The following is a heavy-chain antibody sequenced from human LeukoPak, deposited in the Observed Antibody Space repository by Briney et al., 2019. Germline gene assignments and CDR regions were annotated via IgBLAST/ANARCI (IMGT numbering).Heavy chain of an antibody. CDR1: GFTFSSYW. CDR3: AELGITMIGGV. V-gene: IGHV3-7*01. D-gene: IGHD3-10*02. Sequence: GGSLRLSCAASGFTFSSYWMSWVRQAPGKGLEWVANFKQDVSEKYYVDSVKGRFTISRDNAKNSLYLQMNSLRAEDTAVYYCAELGITMIGGVWGKGTTVTISS. CDR2: FKQDVSEK. J-gene: IGHJ6*04.